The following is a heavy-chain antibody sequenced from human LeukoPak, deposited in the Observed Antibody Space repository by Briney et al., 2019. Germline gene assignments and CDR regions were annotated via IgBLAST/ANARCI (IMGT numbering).Heavy chain of an antibody. CDR3: ARARYSSSRGSFDP. Sequence: SVKVSCKASGGTFSSYAISWVRQAPGQGLEWMGRIIPFLGIANYAQKFQGRVTITADKSTSTAYMELRSLRSEDTAVYYCARARYSSSRGSFDPWGQGTLVTVSS. CDR2: IIPFLGIA. D-gene: IGHD6-13*01. J-gene: IGHJ5*02. CDR1: GGTFSSYA. V-gene: IGHV1-69*04.